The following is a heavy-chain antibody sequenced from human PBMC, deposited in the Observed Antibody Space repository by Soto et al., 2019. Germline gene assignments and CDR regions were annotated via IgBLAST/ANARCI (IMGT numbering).Heavy chain of an antibody. CDR2: IYSGGST. D-gene: IGHD4-4*01. CDR1: GFTVSSNY. J-gene: IGHJ4*02. Sequence: EVQLVESGGGLVQPGGSLRLSCAASGFTVSSNYMSWVRQAPGKGLGWVSVIYSGGSTYYADSVKGRFTISRDNSKNTLYLQMNSLRAEDTAVYYCARETLTVTTGFVDYWGQGTLVTVSS. V-gene: IGHV3-66*01. CDR3: ARETLTVTTGFVDY.